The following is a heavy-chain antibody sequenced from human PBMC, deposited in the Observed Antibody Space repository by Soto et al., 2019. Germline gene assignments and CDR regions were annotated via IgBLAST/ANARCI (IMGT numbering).Heavy chain of an antibody. CDR3: ARGDPYVWGSYRYTFSPLFDY. V-gene: IGHV3-23*01. J-gene: IGHJ4*02. CDR1: GFSFSSYA. D-gene: IGHD3-16*02. CDR2: ISGSFGST. Sequence: PGGSLRLSCVASGFSFSSYAMNWVRQAPGKGLEWVSTISGSFGSTYYADSVQGRFTVSRDNSKNTLYLQMNSLRAEDTAVYYCARGDPYVWGSYRYTFSPLFDYWGQGTLVTVSS.